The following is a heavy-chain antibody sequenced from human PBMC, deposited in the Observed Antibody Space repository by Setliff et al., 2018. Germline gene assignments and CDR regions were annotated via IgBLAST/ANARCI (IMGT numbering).Heavy chain of an antibody. CDR3: ARDGSIEVGPGTNQELDV. V-gene: IGHV3-7*03. CDR1: GFTFSDYY. Sequence: GGSLRLSCAASGFTFSDYYMSWLRQAPGKGLEWVATIKHDGTYTYYVDSVKGRFAVSRDNTNNSMYLQMNSLGTDDTAVYYCARDGSIEVGPGTNQELDVWGTGTTVTVSS. D-gene: IGHD2-2*01. CDR2: IKHDGTYT. J-gene: IGHJ6*04.